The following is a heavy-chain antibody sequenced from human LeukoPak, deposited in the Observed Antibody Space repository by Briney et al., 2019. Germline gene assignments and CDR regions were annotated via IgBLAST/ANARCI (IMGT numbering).Heavy chain of an antibody. V-gene: IGHV4-59*01. J-gene: IGHJ4*02. CDR1: RGSISSYY. D-gene: IGHD3-22*01. CDR3: ARVRVSSGSHPWYFDY. Sequence: SGTLSLTCTVSRGSISSYYWSWIPQPPGQGLEWIGYIYYSGSTDYRPSLKSRVNISVDSSKNQFSLTVSSVTAADTAVYYCARVRVSSGSHPWYFDYWGQGTLVTVSS. CDR2: IYYSGST.